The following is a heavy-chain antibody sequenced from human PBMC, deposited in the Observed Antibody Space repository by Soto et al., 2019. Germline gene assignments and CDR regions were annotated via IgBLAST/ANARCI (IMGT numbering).Heavy chain of an antibody. CDR2: IIPIFGTA. V-gene: IGHV1-69*13. CDR1: GGTFSSYA. Sequence: SVKVSCKASGGTFSSYAISWVRQATGQGLEWMGGIIPIFGTANYAQKFQGRVTITADESTSTAYMELSSLRSEDTAVYYCARGDGDDILTGYQYYFDYWGQGTLVTVS. CDR3: ARGDGDDILTGYQYYFDY. D-gene: IGHD3-9*01. J-gene: IGHJ4*02.